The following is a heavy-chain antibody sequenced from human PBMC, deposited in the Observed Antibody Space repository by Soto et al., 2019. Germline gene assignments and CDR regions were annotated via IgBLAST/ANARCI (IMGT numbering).Heavy chain of an antibody. V-gene: IGHV4-59*11. D-gene: IGHD3-22*01. CDR1: GGISSRY. CDR2: IYYSGTT. J-gene: IGHJ5*02. Sequence: QEQLQESGPGLVKPSETLSLTCSVSGGISSRYWSWIRRAPGKGLEWIGYIYYSGTTNYNPSLESRVTISINTSKNQFSLKLTSVTAADTAIYYCAGAVIHNKYKWFAAWRQRMLVTVTS. CDR3: AGAVIHNKYKWFAA.